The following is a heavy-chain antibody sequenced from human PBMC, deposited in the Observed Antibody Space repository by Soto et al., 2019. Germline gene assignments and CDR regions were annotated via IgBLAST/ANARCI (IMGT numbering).Heavy chain of an antibody. CDR1: GFTFSSYA. V-gene: IGHV3-64D*08. CDR3: VKLYYDFWSAEDV. D-gene: IGHD3-3*01. J-gene: IGHJ6*02. CDR2: ISSNGGST. Sequence: GGSLRLSCSASGFTFSSYAMHWVRQAPGKGLEYVSAISSNGGSTYYADSVKGRFTISRDNSKNTLYLQMSSLRAEDTAVYYCVKLYYDFWSAEDVWGQGTTVTVSS.